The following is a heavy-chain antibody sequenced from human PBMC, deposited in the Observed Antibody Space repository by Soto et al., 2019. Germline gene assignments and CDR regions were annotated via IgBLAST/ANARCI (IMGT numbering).Heavy chain of an antibody. CDR1: GYTFTTYG. CDR2: ISAHNGNT. CDR3: ARGRYGDY. V-gene: IGHV1-18*01. Sequence: QVHLVQSGAEVRKPGASVKVSCKGSGYTFTTYGITWVRQAPGQGLEWMGWISAHNGNTNYAQKLQGRVTATRDTSTSTAYMELRNLRSDDTAVYYCARGRYGDYWGQGALVTVSS. J-gene: IGHJ4*02. D-gene: IGHD1-1*01.